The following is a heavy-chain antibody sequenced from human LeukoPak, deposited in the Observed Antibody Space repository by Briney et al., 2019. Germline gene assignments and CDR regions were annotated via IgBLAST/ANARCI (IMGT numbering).Heavy chain of an antibody. CDR3: AELGITMIGGV. CDR1: GFSFKDYN. V-gene: IGHV3-48*03. CDR2: ISSSGSTI. J-gene: IGHJ6*04. Sequence: PGRSLRLSCAAPGFSFKDYNMHWVRQAPGKGLEWVSYISSSGSTIYYADSVKGRFTISRDNAKNSLYLQMNSLRAEDTAVYYCAELGITMIGGVWGKGTTVTISS. D-gene: IGHD3-10*02.